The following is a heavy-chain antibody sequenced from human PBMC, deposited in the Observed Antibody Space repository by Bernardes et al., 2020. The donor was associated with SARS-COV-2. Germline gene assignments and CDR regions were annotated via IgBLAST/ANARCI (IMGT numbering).Heavy chain of an antibody. CDR3: AAGDYEGMHYYYYYGMDV. CDR1: GGSISSYY. CDR2: IYTSGST. V-gene: IGHV4-4*07. D-gene: IGHD4-17*01. J-gene: IGHJ6*02. Sequence: TLSLTCTVSGGSISSYYWSWIRQPAGKGLEWIGRIYTSGSTNYNPSLKSRVTMSVDTSKNQFSLKLNSVTAADTAVYYCAAGDYEGMHYYYYYGMDVWGQGTTVTVSS.